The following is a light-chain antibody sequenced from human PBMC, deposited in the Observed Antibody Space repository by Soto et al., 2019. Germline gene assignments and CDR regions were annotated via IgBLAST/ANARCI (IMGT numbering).Light chain of an antibody. J-gene: IGLJ3*02. Sequence: QSVLTQPPSVSGAPGQRVTISCTGSSSNIGAGHDVHWYHQLPGTAPKLLIYGNSNRPSGVPDRFSGSKSGTSASLAITGLQAEDEADYYCQSYDSSLSGPWVFGGGTKLTVL. CDR3: QSYDSSLSGPWV. CDR1: SSNIGAGHD. V-gene: IGLV1-40*01. CDR2: GNS.